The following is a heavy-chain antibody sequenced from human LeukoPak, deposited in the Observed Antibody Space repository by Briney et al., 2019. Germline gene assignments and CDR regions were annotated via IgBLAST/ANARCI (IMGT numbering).Heavy chain of an antibody. V-gene: IGHV4-39*01. CDR3: ARHPERETNYDFWSAYYSTSEY. J-gene: IGHJ4*02. D-gene: IGHD3-3*01. CDR2: IYYSGST. CDR1: GGSISSSSYY. Sequence: PSETLSLTCTVSGGSISSSSYYWGWIRQPPGKGLEWIGSIYYSGSTYYNPSLKSRVTISVDRSKNQFSLKLSSVTAADTAVYYCARHPERETNYDFWSAYYSTSEYWGQGSLVTVSS.